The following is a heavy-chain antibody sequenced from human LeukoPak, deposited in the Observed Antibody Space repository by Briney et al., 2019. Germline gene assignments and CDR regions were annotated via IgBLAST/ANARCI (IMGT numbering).Heavy chain of an antibody. J-gene: IGHJ4*02. V-gene: IGHV3-23*01. CDR2: IGGTGVRT. CDR3: AKDRLGGPYFFHY. D-gene: IGHD3-16*01. Sequence: GGSLRLSCASSGFTFSSYAMSWVRQAPGKGLEWVSTIGGTGVRTYYADSVKGRFTISRDNSKNTLYLQINSLRAEDTAVYFCAKDRLGGPYFFHYWGQGTLVTVSS. CDR1: GFTFSSYA.